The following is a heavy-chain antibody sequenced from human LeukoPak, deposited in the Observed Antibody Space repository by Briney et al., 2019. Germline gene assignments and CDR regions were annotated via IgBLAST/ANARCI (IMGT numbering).Heavy chain of an antibody. D-gene: IGHD3-3*01. CDR2: INAYNGNT. Sequence: ASVKVSCKASGYTFTSYGISWVRQAPGQGLEWMGWINAYNGNTNYAQKLQGRVTMTTDTSTSTPYMELRSLRSDDTAVYYCARVADPNYDFWSGYFTGVDYWGQGTLVTVSS. CDR3: ARVADPNYDFWSGYFTGVDY. CDR1: GYTFTSYG. J-gene: IGHJ4*02. V-gene: IGHV1-18*01.